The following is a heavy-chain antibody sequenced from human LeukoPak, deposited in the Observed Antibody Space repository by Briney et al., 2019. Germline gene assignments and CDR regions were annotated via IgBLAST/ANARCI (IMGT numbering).Heavy chain of an antibody. CDR2: ISGSGGST. CDR1: GFTFSSYA. V-gene: IGHV3-23*01. J-gene: IGHJ4*02. CDR3: AKDLYYYDSSGYSYYFDY. D-gene: IGHD3-22*01. Sequence: GGSLRLSCAASGFTFSSYAMSWVRQAPGKGLEWVSAISGSGGSTYYADSVKGRFTISRDNSKNTLYLQMNSLRAEDTGVYYCAKDLYYYDSSGYSYYFDYWGQGTLVTVSS.